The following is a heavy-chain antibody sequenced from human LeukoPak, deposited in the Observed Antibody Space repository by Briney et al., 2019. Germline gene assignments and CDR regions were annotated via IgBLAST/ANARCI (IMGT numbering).Heavy chain of an antibody. CDR3: TTADYRGISAGY. CDR2: IKSKSDGGTT. V-gene: IGHV3-15*01. J-gene: IGHJ4*02. CDR1: GFTFRNAW. Sequence: PGGSLRLSCAASGFTFRNAWMSWVRQAPGKGLEWVGRIKSKSDGGTTDYTAPVKGRFTISRDDSKSTLYLQMNSLKTEDTAVYYCTTADYRGISAGYWGQGTLVTVSS. D-gene: IGHD4-23*01.